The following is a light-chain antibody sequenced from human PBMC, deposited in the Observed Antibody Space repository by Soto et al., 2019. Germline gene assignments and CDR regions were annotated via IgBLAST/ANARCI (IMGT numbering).Light chain of an antibody. V-gene: IGKV3-15*01. J-gene: IGKJ1*01. CDR3: QQYRSWRT. Sequence: IVMTQSPATLSVSPGERATLSCRASQYIDNKLAWYQQRPGQAPRLLISCASTRATGITARFRGSGSGTEFTLTISGLQSEDFGVYYCQQYRSWRTFGQGTNVETK. CDR1: QYIDNK. CDR2: CAS.